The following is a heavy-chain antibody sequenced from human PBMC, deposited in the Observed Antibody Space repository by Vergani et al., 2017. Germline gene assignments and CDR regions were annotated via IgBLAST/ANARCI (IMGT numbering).Heavy chain of an antibody. CDR1: GDSISSGYY. Sequence: QVQLQESGPGLVKPSETLSLTCAVSGDSISSGYYWGWIRQPPGKGLEWIGSIYHSGSTYYNPSLKSRVTISVDTSKNQFSLKLSSVTAADTAVYYCARHDCSSTSCYAVTMVRFHNWFDPWGQGTLVTVSS. D-gene: IGHD2-2*01. V-gene: IGHV4-38-2*01. CDR3: ARHDCSSTSCYAVTMVRFHNWFDP. J-gene: IGHJ5*02. CDR2: IYHSGST.